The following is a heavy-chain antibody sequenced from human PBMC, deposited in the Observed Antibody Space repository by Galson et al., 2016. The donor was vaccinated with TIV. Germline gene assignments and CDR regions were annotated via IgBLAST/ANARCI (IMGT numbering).Heavy chain of an antibody. V-gene: IGHV3-74*01. J-gene: IGHJ6*02. Sequence: SLRLSCAASGFHFSTYWMHWVRQVPGKGLLRVARINGDGSDRDYAESVEGRFTISRDNARNTLYLQLNRLRAEDTALYFCARALDYFQSSAYSYRSEFYYYPMDVWGQGTTVTVSS. CDR2: INGDGSDR. D-gene: IGHD2-15*01. CDR1: GFHFSTYW. CDR3: ARALDYFQSSAYSYRSEFYYYPMDV.